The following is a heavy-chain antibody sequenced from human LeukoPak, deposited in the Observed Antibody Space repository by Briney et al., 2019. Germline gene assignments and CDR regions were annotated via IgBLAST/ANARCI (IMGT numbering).Heavy chain of an antibody. Sequence: GGSLRPFCAASGFTFSTYSMNWVRQAPGKGLEWVSSISSSSGFIYYADSVKGRFTISRDNAKNSVYLQMNSLRAEDTAVYYCARDSPLSFDIWGQGTMVTVSS. CDR2: ISSSSGFI. CDR3: ARDSPLSFDI. CDR1: GFTFSTYS. V-gene: IGHV3-21*01. J-gene: IGHJ3*02.